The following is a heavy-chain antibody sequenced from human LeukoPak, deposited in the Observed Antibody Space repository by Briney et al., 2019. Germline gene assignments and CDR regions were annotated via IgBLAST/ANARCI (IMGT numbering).Heavy chain of an antibody. CDR3: ATGTVYYDSSGYHRHDAFDI. D-gene: IGHD3-22*01. CDR1: GYTFTGYY. V-gene: IGHV1-2*02. CDR2: INPNSGGT. Sequence: GASVKVSCKASGYTFTGYYMHWVRQAPGQGLEWMGWINPNSGGTNYAQKFQGRVTMTRDTSISTAYMELSRLRSDDTAVYYCATGTVYYDSSGYHRHDAFDIWGQGTMVTVSS. J-gene: IGHJ3*02.